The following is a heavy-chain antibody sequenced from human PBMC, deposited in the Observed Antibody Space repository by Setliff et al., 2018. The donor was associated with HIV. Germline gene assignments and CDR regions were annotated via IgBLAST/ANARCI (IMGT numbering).Heavy chain of an antibody. J-gene: IGHJ4*02. CDR2: ISGSGGST. D-gene: IGHD3-22*01. CDR1: GFSFSNYA. Sequence: GGSLRLSCAASGFSFSNYAMTWVRQAPGKGLEWVSAISGSGGSTYYADSVKGRFTISRDNSKNTLYLQMNSLRAEDTAVYYCAKDRTVVVITIFDYWGQGTLVTVSS. V-gene: IGHV3-23*01. CDR3: AKDRTVVVITIFDY.